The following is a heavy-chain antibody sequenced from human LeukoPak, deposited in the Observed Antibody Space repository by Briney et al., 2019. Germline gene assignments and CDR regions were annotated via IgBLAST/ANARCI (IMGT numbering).Heavy chain of an antibody. CDR1: GDSVSSKSAT. V-gene: IGHV6-1*01. D-gene: IGHD3/OR15-3a*01. Sequence: SQTLSLTGAISGDSVSSKSATWNWIRQSPSRGLEWLGRTYYRSKWYNDYAESVKSRITVSPDTSKNQFSLQLTSVTPDDTAVYYCARQLDFWFDPWGQGTPVTVSS. CDR3: ARQLDFWFDP. CDR2: TYYRSKWYN. J-gene: IGHJ5*02.